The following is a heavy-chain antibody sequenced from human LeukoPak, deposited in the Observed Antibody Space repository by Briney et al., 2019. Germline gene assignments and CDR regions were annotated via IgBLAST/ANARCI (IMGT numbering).Heavy chain of an antibody. V-gene: IGHV3-30*04. CDR2: ISYDGSNK. J-gene: IGHJ4*02. CDR3: ASDYSYGYYFDY. CDR1: GFTFSSYA. D-gene: IGHD5-18*01. Sequence: GGSLRLSCAASGFTFSSYAMHWVRQAPGKGLEWVAVISYDGSNKYYADSVKGRFTISRDNSKNTLYLQMNSLRAEDTVVYYCASDYSYGYYFDYWGQGTLVTVSS.